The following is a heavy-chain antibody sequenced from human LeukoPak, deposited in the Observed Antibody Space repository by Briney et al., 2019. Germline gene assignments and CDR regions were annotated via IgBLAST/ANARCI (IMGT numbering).Heavy chain of an antibody. J-gene: IGHJ5*02. D-gene: IGHD2-2*01. CDR1: GYSFTTHW. Sequence: HGESLKISCKGSGYSFTTHWIGWVRPMPGKGLEWMGIIYPGDSDTRYSPSFQGQVTISADKSITTAYLQWSSLKASDTALYYCTTVPAAFVNWFDPWGQGTLVTVSS. V-gene: IGHV5-51*01. CDR3: TTVPAAFVNWFDP. CDR2: IYPGDSDT.